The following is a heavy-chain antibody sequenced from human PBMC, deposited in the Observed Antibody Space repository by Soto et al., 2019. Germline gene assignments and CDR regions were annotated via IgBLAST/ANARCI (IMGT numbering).Heavy chain of an antibody. Sequence: PSETLSLTCTVSGGSISICVYYWRWIRQHPGKGLEWIGYIYYSGSTYYNPSLKSRVTISVDTSKNQFSLKLSSVTAADTAVYYCARVPNELNYDILTGPKRWFDPWGQGTLVTVSS. CDR2: IYYSGST. V-gene: IGHV4-31*03. J-gene: IGHJ5*02. D-gene: IGHD3-9*01. CDR3: ARVPNELNYDILTGPKRWFDP. CDR1: GGSISICVYY.